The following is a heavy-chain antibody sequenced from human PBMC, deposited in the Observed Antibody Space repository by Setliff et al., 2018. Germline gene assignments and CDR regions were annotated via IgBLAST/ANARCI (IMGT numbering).Heavy chain of an antibody. CDR1: GFTFDDYA. CDR2: ISWNSGIV. CDR3: AKAPAPYAASLLNWFDP. Sequence: GGSLRLSCAASGFTFDDYAMHWVRQAPGKGLEWVSGISWNSGIVAYADSVKGRFTISRDNAKNSLYLQMNSLRAEDTAVYYCAKAPAPYAASLLNWFDPWGQGTLVTVSS. V-gene: IGHV3-9*01. D-gene: IGHD2-2*01. J-gene: IGHJ5*02.